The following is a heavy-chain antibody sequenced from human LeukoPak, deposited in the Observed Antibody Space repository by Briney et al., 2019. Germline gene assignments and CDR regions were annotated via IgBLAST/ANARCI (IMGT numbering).Heavy chain of an antibody. D-gene: IGHD6-13*01. CDR3: VRISTAAAGSDY. J-gene: IGHJ4*02. CDR2: IKQDGSEQ. Sequence: GGSLRLSCAASGFTFSSYWMTWVRQAPGKGLEWVANIKQDGSEQYYVDSVKGRFAISRDNAKNSPYLQMNSLRVEDTAVYYCVRISTAAAGSDYWGQGTLVTVSS. CDR1: GFTFSSYW. V-gene: IGHV3-7*01.